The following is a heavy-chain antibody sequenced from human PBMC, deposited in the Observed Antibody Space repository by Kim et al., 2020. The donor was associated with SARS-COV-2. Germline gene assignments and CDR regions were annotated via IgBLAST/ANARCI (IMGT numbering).Heavy chain of an antibody. J-gene: IGHJ6*02. CDR1: GFTFSSYG. Sequence: GGSLRLSCAASGFTFSSYGMHWVRQAPGKGLEWVAVIWYDGSNKYYADSVKGRFTISRDNSKNTLYLQMNSLRAEDTAVYYCARGPRKHYFMDVWGQGTTVTVSS. V-gene: IGHV3-33*01. D-gene: IGHD3-3*02. CDR2: IWYDGSNK. CDR3: ARGPRKHYFMDV.